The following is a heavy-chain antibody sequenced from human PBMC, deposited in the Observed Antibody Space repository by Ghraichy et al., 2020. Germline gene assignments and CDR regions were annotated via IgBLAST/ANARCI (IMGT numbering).Heavy chain of an antibody. CDR2: ISGNGGST. CDR1: GFTFSSHA. CDR3: AKAWVICSGGNCPPCNWFDP. D-gene: IGHD2-15*01. Sequence: GGSLRLSCAASGFTFSSHAMSWVRQAPGKGLEWVSRISGNGGSTYYADSVEGRFTSSRDNSKHTLYLQMNSLRTEDTAVYYCAKAWVICSGGNCPPCNWFDPWGQGTLDTVSS. J-gene: IGHJ5*02. V-gene: IGHV3-23*01.